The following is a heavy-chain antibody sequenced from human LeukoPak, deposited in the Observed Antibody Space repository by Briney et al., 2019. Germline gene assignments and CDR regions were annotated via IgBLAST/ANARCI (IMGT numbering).Heavy chain of an antibody. CDR1: GGSLSPYY. CDR3: ARARYREINYAYAGGFYYMDV. Sequence: PSQTLSPTCTVSGGSLSPYYWSWIRQSPGKGLEWIGYISYSGSTNSHPSLKSRVTISVDISKPQFYLELSSVTAADTAVYYCARARYREINYAYAGGFYYMDVWGKGTTVTVSS. V-gene: IGHV4-59*01. J-gene: IGHJ6*03. CDR2: ISYSGST. D-gene: IGHD1-26*01.